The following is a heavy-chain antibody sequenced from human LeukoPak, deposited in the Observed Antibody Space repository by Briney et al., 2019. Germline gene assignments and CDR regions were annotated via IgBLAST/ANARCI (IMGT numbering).Heavy chain of an antibody. Sequence: LAGGSLRLSCAASGFTFSSYAMSWVRQAPGKGLEWVSAISGSGGSTYYADSVKGRFTISRDNSKNTLYLQMNSLRAEDTAVYYCARDLLRGEYYFDYWGQGTLVTVSS. CDR3: ARDLLRGEYYFDY. CDR2: ISGSGGST. CDR1: GFTFSSYA. V-gene: IGHV3-23*01. J-gene: IGHJ4*02. D-gene: IGHD3-10*01.